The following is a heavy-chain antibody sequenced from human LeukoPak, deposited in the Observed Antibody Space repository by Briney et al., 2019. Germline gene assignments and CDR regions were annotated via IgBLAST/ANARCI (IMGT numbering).Heavy chain of an antibody. V-gene: IGHV4-39*01. J-gene: IGHJ4*02. Sequence: SETLSLTCTVSGGSISSSSYYWGWIRQPPGKGLEWIGSIYYSGSTYYNPSLKSRVTISVDTSKDQFSLKLSSVTAADTAVYYCAMTGIAVAGAFDYWGQGTLVTVSS. CDR2: IYYSGST. D-gene: IGHD6-19*01. CDR1: GGSISSSSYY. CDR3: AMTGIAVAGAFDY.